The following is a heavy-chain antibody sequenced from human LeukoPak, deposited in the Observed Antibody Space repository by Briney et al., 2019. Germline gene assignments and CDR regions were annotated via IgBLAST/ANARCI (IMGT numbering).Heavy chain of an antibody. CDR2: ISGSGGST. V-gene: IGHV3-23*01. Sequence: GGSLRLSCAASGFTFSPYSINWVRQAPGKGLEWVSAISGSGGSTYYADSVKGRFTISRDNSKNTLYLQMNSLRAEDTAVYYCAKSRTPLAVTTYAFDIWGQGTMVTVSS. CDR1: GFTFSPYS. CDR3: AKSRTPLAVTTYAFDI. J-gene: IGHJ3*02. D-gene: IGHD4-17*01.